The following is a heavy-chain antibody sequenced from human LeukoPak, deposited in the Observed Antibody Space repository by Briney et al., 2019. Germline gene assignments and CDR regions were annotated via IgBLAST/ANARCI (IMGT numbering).Heavy chain of an antibody. CDR3: ARELGSTGSSVF. Sequence: RASVKASCKASGGNFRNHVISWVRQAPGQGLEWMGRLTPVSGTPNYALRFQGRVTFTTDDSASTAYMEVSSLRYEDTAIYYCARELGSTGSSVFWGQGTLVTVSS. CDR2: LTPVSGTP. CDR1: GGNFRNHV. V-gene: IGHV1-69*05. J-gene: IGHJ4*02. D-gene: IGHD1-1*01.